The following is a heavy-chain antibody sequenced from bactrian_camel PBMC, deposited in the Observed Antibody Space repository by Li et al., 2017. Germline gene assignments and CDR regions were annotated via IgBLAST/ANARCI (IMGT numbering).Heavy chain of an antibody. Sequence: VQLVESGGGLVQPGGSLRLSCAASGFTFSTYYMTWVRQAPGKGLEWVSTIYTAGGREYYADSVKGRFTISKNNSENTLSLQMSGLGPSDSGVYFCAGDAGPFSLAYWGQRTQVTVS. CDR2: IYTAGGRE. V-gene: IGHV3-2*01. CDR1: GFTFSTYY. CDR3: AGDAGPFSLAY. J-gene: IGHJ4*01. D-gene: IGHD1*01.